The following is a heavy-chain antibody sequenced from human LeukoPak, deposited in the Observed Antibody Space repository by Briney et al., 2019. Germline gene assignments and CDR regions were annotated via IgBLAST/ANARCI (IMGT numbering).Heavy chain of an antibody. J-gene: IGHJ6*02. CDR3: ARGGGLDV. CDR1: GFSFSGHW. CDR2: ISPTGSTT. V-gene: IGHV3-74*01. D-gene: IGHD3-16*01. Sequence: GGSLRLSCTASGFSFSGHWMHWARQLPGKGLVWVSCISPTGSTTSYADSVKGRFTISRDNAKNSLYLQMSNLRAEDTAVYFCARGGGLDVWGQGATVTVSS.